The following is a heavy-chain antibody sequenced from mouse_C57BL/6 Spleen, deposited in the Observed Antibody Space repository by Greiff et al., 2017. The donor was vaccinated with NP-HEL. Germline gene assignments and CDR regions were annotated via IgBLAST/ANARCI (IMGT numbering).Heavy chain of an antibody. Sequence: VQLKQSGPELVKPGASVKISCKASGYTFTDYYMNWVKQSHGKSLEWIGDINPNNGGTSYNQKFKGKATLTVDKSSSTAYMELRSLTSEDSAVYYCARFYGSNPYYFDYWGQGTTLTVSS. CDR3: ARFYGSNPYYFDY. V-gene: IGHV1-26*01. CDR2: INPNNGGT. CDR1: GYTFTDYY. D-gene: IGHD1-1*01. J-gene: IGHJ2*01.